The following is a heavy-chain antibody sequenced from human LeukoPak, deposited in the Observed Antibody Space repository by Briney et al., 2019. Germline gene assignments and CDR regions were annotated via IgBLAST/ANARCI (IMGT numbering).Heavy chain of an antibody. CDR3: ARIASAAGNYYDYFDY. CDR2: INPSGGST. Sequence: ASVKVSCKASGYTFTSYYMHWVRQAPGQGLEWMGIINPSGGSTSYAQKFQGRVTMTRDTSISTAYMELSRLRSDDTAVYYCARIASAAGNYYDYFDYWGQGTLVTVSS. D-gene: IGHD3-10*01. J-gene: IGHJ4*02. CDR1: GYTFTSYY. V-gene: IGHV1-46*01.